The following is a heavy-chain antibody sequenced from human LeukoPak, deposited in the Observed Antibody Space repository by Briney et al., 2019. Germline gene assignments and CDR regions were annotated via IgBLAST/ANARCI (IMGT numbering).Heavy chain of an antibody. CDR2: IKQDGSEK. CDR1: GFTFSSYW. D-gene: IGHD2-21*02. J-gene: IGHJ4*02. CDR3: ATDLVGGDSAFDY. V-gene: IGHV3-7*01. Sequence: GGSLRLSCAASGFTFSSYWMSWVRQAAWKGLECVANIKQDGSEKYYVDSVKGRFTISRDNAKNSLYLQMNSLRAEDTAVYYCATDLVGGDSAFDYWGQGTLVTVSS.